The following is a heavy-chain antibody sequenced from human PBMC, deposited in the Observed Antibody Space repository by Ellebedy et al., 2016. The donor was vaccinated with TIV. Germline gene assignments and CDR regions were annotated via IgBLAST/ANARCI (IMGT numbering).Heavy chain of an antibody. CDR2: IWYDGSEK. D-gene: IGHD3-9*01. V-gene: IGHV3-33*01. Sequence: GGSLRLXXEASGFSFSSYGMHWVRQAPGKGLEWVAVIWYDGSEKYYADSVRGRFTISRDNSKNTLYLQMNGLRVEDTAVYYCARKYYDVLTGYAFDVWGQGTMVTVSS. CDR1: GFSFSSYG. J-gene: IGHJ3*01. CDR3: ARKYYDVLTGYAFDV.